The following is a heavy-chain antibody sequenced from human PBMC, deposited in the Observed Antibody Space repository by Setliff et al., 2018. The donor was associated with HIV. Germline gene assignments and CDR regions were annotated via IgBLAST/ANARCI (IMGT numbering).Heavy chain of an antibody. CDR2: INHSGST. D-gene: IGHD3-16*01. CDR1: GGSFSDYY. Sequence: PSETLSLTCAVYGGSFSDYYWSWIRQPPGKGLEWIGEINHSGSTNYNPSLKSRVTISVDTSKNQFSLKLNSVTAADTAVYYCARSGGPTFDPWGQGTLVTVSS. J-gene: IGHJ5*02. V-gene: IGHV4-34*01. CDR3: ARSGGPTFDP.